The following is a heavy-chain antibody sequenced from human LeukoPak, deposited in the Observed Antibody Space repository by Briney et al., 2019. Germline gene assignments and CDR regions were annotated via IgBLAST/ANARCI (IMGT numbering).Heavy chain of an antibody. D-gene: IGHD6-19*01. J-gene: IGHJ3*02. CDR3: ARERGSGWYRGAFDI. CDR1: RGSISSGGFY. CDR2: IYYSGST. V-gene: IGHV4-31*03. Sequence: SQTLSLTCTVSRGSISSGGFYWSWVRQHPGKGLEWIGFIYYSGSTNYNPSLKSRVTISLDTSKNQFSLKLSSVTAADTAVYYCARERGSGWYRGAFDIWGQGTMVTVSS.